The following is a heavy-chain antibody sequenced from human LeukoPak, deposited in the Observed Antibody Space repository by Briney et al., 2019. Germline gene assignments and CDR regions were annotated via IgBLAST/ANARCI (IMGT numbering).Heavy chain of an antibody. D-gene: IGHD3-10*01. CDR2: IHPGDFET. CDR3: ARLGGVYASGNYGDC. V-gene: IGHV5-51*01. CDR1: GYTFTSYW. Sequence: GESLNISCKGSGYTFTSYWIGWVRQTPQKGLEWVGLIHPGDFETRYRPSSRGQVTISGDKPISTAYLQWSSLKASDTAIYYCARLGGVYASGNYGDCWGQGTLVSVSS. J-gene: IGHJ4*02.